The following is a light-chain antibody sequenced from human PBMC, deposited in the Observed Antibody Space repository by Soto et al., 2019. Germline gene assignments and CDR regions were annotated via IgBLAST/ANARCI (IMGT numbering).Light chain of an antibody. Sequence: SVVTQPPSASGTAGQRVTISCSGTSSNIGRNSVYWYQQLPGTAPKLLIYSNHQRPSGVPDRFSGSKSGTSASLAISGLRSEDEADYYCAVWDDSVRGYVFATGTKLTVL. CDR1: SSNIGRNS. J-gene: IGLJ1*01. CDR3: AVWDDSVRGYV. CDR2: SNH. V-gene: IGLV1-47*02.